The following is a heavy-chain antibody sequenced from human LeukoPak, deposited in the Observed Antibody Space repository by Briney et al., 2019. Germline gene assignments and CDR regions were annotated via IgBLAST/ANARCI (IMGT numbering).Heavy chain of an antibody. CDR3: ARARADSSSWYYYYMDV. J-gene: IGHJ6*03. CDR1: GGSISSYY. CDR2: IYYSGST. Sequence: PSETLSLTCTVSGGSISSYYWSWIRQPPGKGLEWIGYIYYSGSTNYNPSLKSRVTISVDTSKNQFSLKLSSVTAADTAVYYCARARADSSSWYYYYMDVWGKGTTVTVSS. V-gene: IGHV4-59*01. D-gene: IGHD6-13*01.